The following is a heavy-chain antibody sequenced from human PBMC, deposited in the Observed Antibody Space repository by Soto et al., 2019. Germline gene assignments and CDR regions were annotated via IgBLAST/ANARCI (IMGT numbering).Heavy chain of an antibody. CDR3: AKGYSGSYLPFDY. V-gene: IGHV3-9*01. Sequence: PGGSLRLSCAASGFTFDDYAMHWVRQAPGKGLEWVSGISWNSGSIGYADSVKGRFTISRDNAKNSLYLQMNSLRAEDTALYYCAKGYSGSYLPFDYWGQGTLVTVSS. D-gene: IGHD1-26*01. J-gene: IGHJ4*02. CDR2: ISWNSGSI. CDR1: GFTFDDYA.